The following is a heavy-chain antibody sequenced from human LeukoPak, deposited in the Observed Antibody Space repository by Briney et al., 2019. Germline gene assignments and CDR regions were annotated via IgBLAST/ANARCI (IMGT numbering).Heavy chain of an antibody. D-gene: IGHD2-2*01. V-gene: IGHV5-51*01. CDR1: GCSFTNYW. CDR2: IYAGDSDT. J-gene: IGHJ5*02. Sequence: RTGASLQISCKGSGCSFTNYWIGWVRQLPGKGREGMGIIYAGDSDTRDSPSLQGQVTISADKSISTAYLQWSSLKASDTAMYYCARLPRGVPAAITGVWFDPWGQGTLVTVSS. CDR3: ARLPRGVPAAITGVWFDP.